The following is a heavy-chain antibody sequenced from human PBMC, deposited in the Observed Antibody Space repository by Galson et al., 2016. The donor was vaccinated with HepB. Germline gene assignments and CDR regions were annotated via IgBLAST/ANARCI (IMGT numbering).Heavy chain of an antibody. Sequence: QSGAEVKQPGESLKISCKGSGYSFSTYWIGWVRQVPGKGLEWMGIIYPGDSDTKYSPSFQGQVTISADESRSAAFLQWSSLKASDTAMYYCVRLPLVSGKRYYGVDVWGQGTTVTVSS. V-gene: IGHV5-51*01. J-gene: IGHJ6*02. D-gene: IGHD6-19*01. CDR3: VRLPLVSGKRYYGVDV. CDR1: GYSFSTYW. CDR2: IYPGDSDT.